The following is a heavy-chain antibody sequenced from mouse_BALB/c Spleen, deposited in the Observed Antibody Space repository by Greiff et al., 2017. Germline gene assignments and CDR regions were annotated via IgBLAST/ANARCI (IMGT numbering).Heavy chain of an antibody. J-gene: IGHJ3*01. Sequence: EVKLMESGGGLVQPGGSRKLSCAASGFTFSSFGMHWVRQAPEKGLEWVAYISSGSSTIYYADTVKGRFTISRDNPKNTLFLQMTSLRSEDTAMYYCASPITTVVEGAWFAYWGQGTLVTVSA. V-gene: IGHV5-17*02. CDR3: ASPITTVVEGAWFAY. D-gene: IGHD1-1*01. CDR2: ISSGSSTI. CDR1: GFTFSSFG.